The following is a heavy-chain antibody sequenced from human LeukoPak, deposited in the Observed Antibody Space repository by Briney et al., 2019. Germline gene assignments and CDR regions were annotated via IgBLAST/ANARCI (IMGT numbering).Heavy chain of an antibody. CDR1: GGSISSSSYY. CDR3: ARRGRLQLGSGFDYYYYGMDV. D-gene: IGHD1-1*01. V-gene: IGHV4-39*07. J-gene: IGHJ6*02. CDR2: IYYSGST. Sequence: SETLSLTCTVSGGSISSSSYYWGWIRQPPGKGLEWIGSIYYSGSTYYNPSLKSRVTISVDTSKNQFSLKLSSVTAADTAVYYCARRGRLQLGSGFDYYYYGMDVWGQGTTVTVSS.